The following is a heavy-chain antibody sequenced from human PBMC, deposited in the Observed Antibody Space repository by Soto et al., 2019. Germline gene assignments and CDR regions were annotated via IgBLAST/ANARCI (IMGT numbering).Heavy chain of an antibody. CDR2: ISGSGNYI. D-gene: IGHD6-19*01. Sequence: PGGSLRLSCAASGFTVSSNYMSWVRQAPGKGLEWVSSISGSGNYIYYADSVKGRFTISRDNAKNSLYLQMNSLRAEDTAVYYCARGPQLLYSSGWYLDQWGQGTLVTVSS. V-gene: IGHV3-21*01. J-gene: IGHJ4*02. CDR3: ARGPQLLYSSGWYLDQ. CDR1: GFTVSSNY.